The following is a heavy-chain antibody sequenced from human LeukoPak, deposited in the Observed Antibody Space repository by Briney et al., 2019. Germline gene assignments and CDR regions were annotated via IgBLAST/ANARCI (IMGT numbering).Heavy chain of an antibody. CDR3: ARVNSSSWYGYYFYMDV. Sequence: ASVKVSCKASGYTFTSYDINWVRHATGQGLEWMGWMNPNSGNTSYSQKFHGRVTITRNTSISKAYMELSSLRSDDTAAYYCARVNSSSWYGYYFYMDVWGKRRTVTVSS. J-gene: IGHJ6*03. CDR2: MNPNSGNT. CDR1: GYTFTSYD. D-gene: IGHD6-13*01. V-gene: IGHV1-8*03.